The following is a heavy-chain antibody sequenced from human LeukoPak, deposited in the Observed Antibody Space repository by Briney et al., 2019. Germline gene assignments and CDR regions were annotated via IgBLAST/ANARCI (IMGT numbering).Heavy chain of an antibody. CDR3: ARGSDWFDP. J-gene: IGHJ5*02. Sequence: PSETLSLTCAVYGGSFSGYYWSWIRQPPGKGLEWIGEINHSGSTNYNPSLKSRVTISVDTSKNHSSLKLSSVTAADTAVYYCARGSDWFDPWGQGTLVTVSS. V-gene: IGHV4-34*01. CDR2: INHSGST. CDR1: GGSFSGYY.